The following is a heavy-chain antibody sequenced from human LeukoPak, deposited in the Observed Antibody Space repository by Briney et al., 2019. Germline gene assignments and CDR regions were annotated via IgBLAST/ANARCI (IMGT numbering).Heavy chain of an antibody. CDR3: AGGAGAFDY. CDR1: GVSNSPYY. J-gene: IGHJ4*01. CDR2: IYYSGST. D-gene: IGHD6-19*01. Sequence: PSETLSLTCTVSGVSNSPYYWSWLRQPPGKGLEWIGYIYYSGSTTYNPSLKSPVTISVDTPRNQFSLKLSSVTAADTAVYYCAGGAGAFDYWGHGTLVTVSS. V-gene: IGHV4-59*01.